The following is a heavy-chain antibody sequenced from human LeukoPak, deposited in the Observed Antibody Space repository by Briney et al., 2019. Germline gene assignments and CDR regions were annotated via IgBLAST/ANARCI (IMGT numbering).Heavy chain of an antibody. V-gene: IGHV3-30-3*01. CDR3: ARGDILTGYYKGS. CDR1: GFTFSSYT. D-gene: IGHD3-9*01. Sequence: GGSLRLSCAASGFTFSSYTMHWVRQAPGKGLEWVAVISYDGSNKYYVDSVKGRFTISRDNSKNTLYLQMNSLRAEDTAVYYCARGDILTGYYKGSWGQGTLVTVSS. J-gene: IGHJ5*02. CDR2: ISYDGSNK.